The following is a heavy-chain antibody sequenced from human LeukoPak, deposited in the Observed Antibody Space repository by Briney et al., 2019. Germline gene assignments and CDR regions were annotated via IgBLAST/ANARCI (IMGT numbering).Heavy chain of an antibody. CDR2: ISSSSTTI. J-gene: IGHJ4*02. CDR3: VREGGSYYDY. Sequence: GGSLRLSCAASGFTFSSYSVNWVRQAPGKGLEWVSYISSSSTTIYYADSVKGRFTISRDNAKNSLYLQMNSLRAEDTAVYYCVREGGSYYDYWGQGTLVTVSS. CDR1: GFTFSSYS. D-gene: IGHD1-26*01. V-gene: IGHV3-48*04.